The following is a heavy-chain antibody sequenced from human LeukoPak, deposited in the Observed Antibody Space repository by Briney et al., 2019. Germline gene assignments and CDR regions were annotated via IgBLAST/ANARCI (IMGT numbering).Heavy chain of an antibody. CDR3: ARVSHMTTVTTSHCDAFDI. J-gene: IGHJ3*02. D-gene: IGHD4-17*01. CDR1: GGSISSGGYP. V-gene: IGHV4-30-2*01. Sequence: KPSETLSLTCAVSGGSISSGGYPWSWIRQPPGKGLEWIGYIYHSGSTYYNPSLKSRVTISVDRSKNQFSLKLSSVTAADTAVYYCARVSHMTTVTTSHCDAFDIWGQGTMVTVSS. CDR2: IYHSGST.